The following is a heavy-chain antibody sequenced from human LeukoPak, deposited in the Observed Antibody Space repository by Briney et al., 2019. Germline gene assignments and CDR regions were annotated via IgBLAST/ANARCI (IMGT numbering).Heavy chain of an antibody. J-gene: IGHJ5*02. V-gene: IGHV3-30*02. CDR2: IRYDGSNK. Sequence: GGSLRLSCAASGFTFSSYGMHWVRQAPGKGLEWVAFIRYDGSNKYYADSVKGRFTISRDNSKNTLYLQMNSLRAEDTAVYYCAKGYGSGSRWFDPWGQGTLVTVSS. D-gene: IGHD3-10*01. CDR1: GFTFSSYG. CDR3: AKGYGSGSRWFDP.